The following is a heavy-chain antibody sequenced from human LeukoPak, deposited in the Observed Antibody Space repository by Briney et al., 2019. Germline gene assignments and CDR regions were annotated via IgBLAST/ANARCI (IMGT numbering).Heavy chain of an antibody. V-gene: IGHV3-21*01. D-gene: IGHD3-22*01. CDR3: ARGYYYDSSGYYYVY. CDR1: GFTFSSYS. J-gene: IGHJ4*02. CDR2: ISSSSSYI. Sequence: GGSLRLSCAASGFTFSSYSMNWVRQVPGKGLEWVSSISSSSSYIYYADSVKGRFTISRDNAKNSLYLQMNSLRAEDTAVYYCARGYYYDSSGYYYVYWGQGTLVTVSS.